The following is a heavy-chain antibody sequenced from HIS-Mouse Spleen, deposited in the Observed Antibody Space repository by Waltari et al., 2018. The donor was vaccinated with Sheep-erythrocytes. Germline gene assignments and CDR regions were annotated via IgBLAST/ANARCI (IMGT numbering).Heavy chain of an antibody. Sequence: EVQLVEYGGGLVQPGGSLRLSCAASGFTVSSNYMSWVRQAPGQGLEWVSSISMSSSYIYYAASVKGRFTISRDNAKNSLYLQMNSLRAEDTAVYYCARDTGTDAFDIWGQGTMVTVSS. CDR2: ISMSSSYI. CDR1: GFTVSSNY. CDR3: ARDTGTDAFDI. J-gene: IGHJ3*02. V-gene: IGHV3-21*01. D-gene: IGHD1-1*01.